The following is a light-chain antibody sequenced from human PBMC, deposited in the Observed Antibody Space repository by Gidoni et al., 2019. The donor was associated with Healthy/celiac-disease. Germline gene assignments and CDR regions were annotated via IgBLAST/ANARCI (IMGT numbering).Light chain of an antibody. CDR2: GAS. CDR3: QHPGA. CDR1: QSVSSN. Sequence: EIVMTQSPATLSVSPGERATLSCSASQSVSSNLDWYQQKPGQAPRLLIYGASTRATGIPARFSGSGSGTEFTLTISSLQSEDFAVYYCQHPGAFXGXTKVEIK. J-gene: IGKJ4*01. V-gene: IGKV3-15*01.